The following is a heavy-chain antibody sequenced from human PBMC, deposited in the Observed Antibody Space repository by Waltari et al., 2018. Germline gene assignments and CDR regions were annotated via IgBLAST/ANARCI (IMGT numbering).Heavy chain of an antibody. D-gene: IGHD5-12*01. CDR3: ARDNNGYDRYFDY. CDR2: ISSSGSTI. V-gene: IGHV3-48*03. J-gene: IGHJ4*02. CDR1: GFTFSSYE. Sequence: EVQLVESGGGLVQPGGSLRLSCAASGFTFSSYEMNWVRQAPGKGLEWVSYISSSGSTIYYADSVKDRFTISRDNAKNSLYLQMHSLRADDTAVYYCARDNNGYDRYFDYWGQGTLVTVSS.